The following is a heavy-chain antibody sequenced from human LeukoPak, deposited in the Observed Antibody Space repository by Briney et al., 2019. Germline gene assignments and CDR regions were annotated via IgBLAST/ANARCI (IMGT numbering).Heavy chain of an antibody. CDR3: ASQGDSSGYYRGFDP. J-gene: IGHJ5*02. CDR2: INHSGST. D-gene: IGHD3-22*01. CDR1: GGSFSGYY. Sequence: PSETLSLTCAVYGGSFSGYYWRWSWIRQPPGKGLEWIGEINHSGSTNYNPSLESRVTISVDTSKIQFSLKLTSVTAADTAVYYCASQGDSSGYYRGFDPWGQGTLVTVSS. V-gene: IGHV4-34*01.